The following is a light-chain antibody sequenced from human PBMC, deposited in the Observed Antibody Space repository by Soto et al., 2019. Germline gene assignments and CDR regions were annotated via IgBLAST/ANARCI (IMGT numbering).Light chain of an antibody. J-gene: IGLJ3*02. Sequence: HSVLAQPASVSGSPGQSITISCTGTSSDVGGYDYVSWYQHYPGKAPKLMIFEVNNRPSGVSIRFSGSKTGNTASLTISGLQAEDEADYYCSSFTSSITWVFGGGTQLTVL. V-gene: IGLV2-14*01. CDR3: SSFTSSITWV. CDR1: SSDVGGYDY. CDR2: EVN.